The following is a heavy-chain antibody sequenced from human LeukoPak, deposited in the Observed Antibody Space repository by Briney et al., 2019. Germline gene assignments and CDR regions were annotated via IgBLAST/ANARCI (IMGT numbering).Heavy chain of an antibody. CDR2: VRYDESNE. D-gene: IGHD5-12*01. CDR3: AKDSNSGYVSVGPDY. J-gene: IGHJ4*02. V-gene: IGHV3-30*02. Sequence: PGGSLRLSCQTSGFVFSNYVMHWVRQAPGKGLEWVAFVRYDESNEYYADSVKGRFTISRDNSRNTLYLQMNSLRPEDTGVYSCAKDSNSGYVSVGPDYWGLGTLVTVSS. CDR1: GFVFSNYV.